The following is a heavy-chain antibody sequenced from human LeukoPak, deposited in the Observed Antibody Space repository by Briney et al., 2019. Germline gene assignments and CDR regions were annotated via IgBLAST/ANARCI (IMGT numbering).Heavy chain of an antibody. CDR3: ARVDDLDAFDM. J-gene: IGHJ3*02. CDR2: ISDDGSSK. V-gene: IGHV3-30*04. Sequence: PGRSLRLSCAASGFTFSNHAMHWVRQGPGKGLEWVAVISDDGSSKFYADSVKGRFTIFRDNSKNTLFLQINSLRPEDTAVYYCARVDDLDAFDMWGQGTLVTVSS. CDR1: GFTFSNHA. D-gene: IGHD2-2*03.